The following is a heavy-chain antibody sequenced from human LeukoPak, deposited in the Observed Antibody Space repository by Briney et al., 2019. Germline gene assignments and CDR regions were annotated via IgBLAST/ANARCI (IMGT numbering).Heavy chain of an antibody. V-gene: IGHV3-21*01. CDR2: ISSSSSYI. D-gene: IGHD1-14*01. J-gene: IGHJ1*01. Sequence: GGSLRLSCAASGFTFSSYEMNWVRQAPGKGLEWVSSISSSSSYIYYADSVKGRFTISRDNAKNSLYLQMNSLRAEDTAVYYCARGIGLSGSHWGQGTLVTVSS. CDR3: ARGIGLSGSH. CDR1: GFTFSSYE.